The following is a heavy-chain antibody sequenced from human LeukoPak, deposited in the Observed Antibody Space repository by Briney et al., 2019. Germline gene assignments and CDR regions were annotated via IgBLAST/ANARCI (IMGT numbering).Heavy chain of an antibody. V-gene: IGHV1-2*02. D-gene: IGHD6-13*01. CDR1: GYTLTGYY. J-gene: IGHJ4*02. CDR3: VPGGGTAAAATQRVYYFDY. CDR2: INPNSGGT. Sequence: GASVKVSCKASGYTLTGYYMHWVRQAPGQGLEWMGWINPNSGGTKYAQKFQGRVTMTRDTPINTAYMELSRLRSDDTAMYYCVPGGGTAAAATQRVYYFDYWGQGTLVTVSS.